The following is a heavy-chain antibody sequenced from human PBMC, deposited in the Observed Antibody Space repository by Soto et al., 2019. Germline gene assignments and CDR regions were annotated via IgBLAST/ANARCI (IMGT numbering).Heavy chain of an antibody. Sequence: QGQLVQSGAEVKKPGASVKVSCKASGYTFTDFGISWVRQAPGQGLEWMGWISGYNSNTNYAQKVQGRVTMTTDTSTSTAHIELRTLTSDDTAVYYCARDSGILGNWAYFVDYWGQGTLVTVSS. D-gene: IGHD7-27*01. V-gene: IGHV1-18*01. CDR3: ARDSGILGNWAYFVDY. CDR2: ISGYNSNT. CDR1: GYTFTDFG. J-gene: IGHJ4*02.